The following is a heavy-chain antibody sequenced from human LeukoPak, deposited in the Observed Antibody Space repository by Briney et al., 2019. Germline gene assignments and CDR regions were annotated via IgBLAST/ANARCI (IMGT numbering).Heavy chain of an antibody. CDR1: GYSISSGYY. J-gene: IGHJ4*02. CDR2: IYYSGST. CDR3: ARNSSGSSFDR. Sequence: SETLSLTCTVSGYSISSGYYWSWIRQPPGKGLEWIGYIYYSGSTNYNPSLKSRVTISVDTSKNQFSLKLSSVTAADTAVYYCARNSSGSSFDRWGQGTLVSVSS. D-gene: IGHD1-26*01. V-gene: IGHV4-61*01.